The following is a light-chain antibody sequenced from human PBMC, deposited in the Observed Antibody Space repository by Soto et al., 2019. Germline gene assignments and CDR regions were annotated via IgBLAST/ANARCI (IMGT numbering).Light chain of an antibody. CDR2: GAS. Sequence: EIVLTQSPGTLSLSPGERATLSCRASQSVSSDLAWYQQKPGQAPRLLIYGASSRATGAPDRFRGSGCGTDFTLTISRLEPEDFAVYYCQQYSSSHLTFGQGTKVDIK. J-gene: IGKJ1*01. V-gene: IGKV3-20*01. CDR3: QQYSSSHLT. CDR1: QSVSSD.